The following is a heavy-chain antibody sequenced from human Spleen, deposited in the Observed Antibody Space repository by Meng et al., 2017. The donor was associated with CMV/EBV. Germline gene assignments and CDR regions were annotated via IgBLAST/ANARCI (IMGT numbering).Heavy chain of an antibody. CDR2: INHSGGST. Sequence: TSYYTLWVRQAPGQGLEWMGIINHSGGSTSYAQKFQDRVTMTRDTSTSTDYMKLSSLRSVGTAVDFCASDDVGEVLLWIGESTEFDPWGQGTLVTVSS. D-gene: IGHD3-10*01. V-gene: IGHV1-46*01. CDR3: ASDDVGEVLLWIGESTEFDP. CDR1: TSYY. J-gene: IGHJ5*02.